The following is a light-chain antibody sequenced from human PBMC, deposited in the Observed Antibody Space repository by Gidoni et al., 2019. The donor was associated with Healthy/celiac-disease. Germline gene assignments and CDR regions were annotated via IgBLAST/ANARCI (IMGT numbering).Light chain of an antibody. V-gene: IGLV1-44*01. CDR2: SNN. CDR3: AALDDSLNGHVV. CDR1: SSNIGSNT. J-gene: IGLJ2*01. Sequence: QSVLTPPPSASGTPGQRVTISYSGSSSNIGSNTVNWYQQLTGTAPKLLIYSNNPRPSGVPDRFSGSKSGTSASLAISGLQSEDAAYYYFAALDDSLNGHVVFGGGTKLTVL.